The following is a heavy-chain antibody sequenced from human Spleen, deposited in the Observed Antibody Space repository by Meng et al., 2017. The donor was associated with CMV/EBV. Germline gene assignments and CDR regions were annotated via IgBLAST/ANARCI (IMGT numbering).Heavy chain of an antibody. J-gene: IGHJ6*02. V-gene: IGHV4-39*07. CDR3: ARYPDWDYYYGMDV. CDR1: GGSISSSSYY. Sequence: SETLSLTCTVSGGSISSSSYYWAWIRQPPGKGLEWIGSIYYSGSTYYNPSLKSRVTISVDTSKNQFSLKLSSVTDADTAVYYCARYPDWDYYYGMDVWGQGTTVTVSS. D-gene: IGHD1-14*01. CDR2: IYYSGST.